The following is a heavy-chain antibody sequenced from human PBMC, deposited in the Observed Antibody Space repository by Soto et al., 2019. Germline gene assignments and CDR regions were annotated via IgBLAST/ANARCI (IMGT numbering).Heavy chain of an antibody. CDR1: GFTVSSNY. CDR2: IYSGGST. D-gene: IGHD2-15*01. V-gene: IGHV3-53*04. CDR3: ARVRVGYCSGGSCYGGWFDP. J-gene: IGHJ5*02. Sequence: GGSLRLSCAASGFTVSSNYMSWVRQAPGKGLEWVSVIYSGGSTYYADSVKGRFTISRHNSKNTLYLQMNSLRAEDTAVYYCARVRVGYCSGGSCYGGWFDPWGQGTLVTVSS.